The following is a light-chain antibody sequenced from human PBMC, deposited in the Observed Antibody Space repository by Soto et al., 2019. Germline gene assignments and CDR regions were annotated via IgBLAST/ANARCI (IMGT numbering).Light chain of an antibody. V-gene: IGKV1-12*01. CDR3: QQPNTFPIT. CDR1: QGISTW. CDR2: VAS. J-gene: IGKJ5*01. Sequence: DIQMTQSPSSVSASIGDRVTITCRASQGISTWLAWYQQKPGKAPNLLIYVASRLQSGVPSRFSGSGSGTDFTLTISSLQPEDFATYYCQQPNTFPITCGQGTRLEIK.